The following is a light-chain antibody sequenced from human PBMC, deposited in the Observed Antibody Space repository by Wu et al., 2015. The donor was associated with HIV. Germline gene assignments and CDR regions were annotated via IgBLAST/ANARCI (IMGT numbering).Light chain of an antibody. Sequence: EIVLTQSPGTLSLSPGDRATLSCRASQSVSSTYLAWYQQKSGQAPRLLIYGATTRATGIPPKFSGSGSGTEFTLTISSLQSEDSAVYYCQQYKNWPDTFGQGTELQIK. CDR2: GAT. V-gene: IGKV3-15*01. CDR1: QSVSSTY. J-gene: IGKJ2*01. CDR3: QQYKNWPDT.